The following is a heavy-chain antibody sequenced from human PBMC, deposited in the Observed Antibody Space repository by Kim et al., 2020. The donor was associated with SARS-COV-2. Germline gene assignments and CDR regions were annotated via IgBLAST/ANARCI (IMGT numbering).Heavy chain of an antibody. V-gene: IGHV4-34*01. Sequence: SLKSRVTISVDTSKNQFSLKLSSVTAAATAVYYCARPYSSSWYPRKYFQHWGQGTLVTVSS. D-gene: IGHD6-13*01. J-gene: IGHJ1*01. CDR3: ARPYSSSWYPRKYFQH.